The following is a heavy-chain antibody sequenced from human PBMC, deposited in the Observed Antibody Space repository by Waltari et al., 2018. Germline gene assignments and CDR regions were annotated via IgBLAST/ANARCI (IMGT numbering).Heavy chain of an antibody. CDR1: GYTFTDYY. Sequence: EVQLVQSGAEVKKPGATVKISCKASGYTFTDYYMHWVQQAPGNGLEWMGRVDPENGETIYAGKCQCSVTITADTSTDTAYMELSSLRSEDTAVYYCATKRDLWYWGQGTLVTVSS. V-gene: IGHV1-69-2*01. J-gene: IGHJ4*02. D-gene: IGHD2-21*01. CDR3: ATKRDLWY. CDR2: VDPENGET.